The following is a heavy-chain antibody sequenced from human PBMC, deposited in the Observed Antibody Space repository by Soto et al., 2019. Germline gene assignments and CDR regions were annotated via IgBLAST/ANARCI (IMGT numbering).Heavy chain of an antibody. V-gene: IGHV3-74*01. CDR2: INSDGSST. J-gene: IGHJ5*02. Sequence: PGRSRRLSCAASGFTFSSYWMHWVRQAPGKGPVWVSRINSDGSSTSYADSVKGRFTISRDNAKNTLYLQMNSLRAEDTAVYYCARDRVGSSSSWFDRWGQGTLVTVSS. CDR3: ARDRVGSSSSWFDR. D-gene: IGHD6-6*01. CDR1: GFTFSSYW.